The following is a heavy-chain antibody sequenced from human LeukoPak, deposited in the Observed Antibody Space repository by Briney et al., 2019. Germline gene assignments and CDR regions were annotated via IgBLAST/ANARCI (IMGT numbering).Heavy chain of an antibody. Sequence: GGSLRLSCAASGFTFSTYAMSWVRQAPGKGLEWVSAISGSGGSTYYADSVKGRFTISRDNAKNSLYLQMNSLRAEDTAVYYCARDLKRYCSGGSCYGGYWGQGTLVTVSS. D-gene: IGHD2-15*01. J-gene: IGHJ4*02. V-gene: IGHV3-23*01. CDR2: ISGSGGST. CDR1: GFTFSTYA. CDR3: ARDLKRYCSGGSCYGGY.